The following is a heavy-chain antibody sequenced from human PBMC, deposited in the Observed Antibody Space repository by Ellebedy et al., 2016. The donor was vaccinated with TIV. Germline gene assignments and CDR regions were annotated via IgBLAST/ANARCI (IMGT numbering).Heavy chain of an antibody. Sequence: MPSETLSLTCAVYGGSFSGYYWSWIRQPPGKGLEWIGEINHSGSTNYNPSLKSRVTVSVDTSKNQFSLKLSSVTAAETAVYYCARGYDRSGYYDYWGQGTLVNVSS. CDR2: INHSGST. J-gene: IGHJ4*02. CDR3: ARGYDRSGYYDY. V-gene: IGHV4-34*01. D-gene: IGHD3-22*01. CDR1: GGSFSGYY.